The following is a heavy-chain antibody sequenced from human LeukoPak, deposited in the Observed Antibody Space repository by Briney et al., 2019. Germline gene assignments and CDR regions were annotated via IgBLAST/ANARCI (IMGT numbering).Heavy chain of an antibody. CDR1: GYSISSGYY. V-gene: IGHV4-38-2*02. D-gene: IGHD3-10*01. CDR3: AREVSLVRGVSHLGPNYYYYYYMDV. CDR2: IYHSGST. J-gene: IGHJ6*03. Sequence: SETLSLTCTVSGYSISSGYYWGWIRQPPGKGLEWIGSIYHSGSTYYNPSLKSRVTMSVDTSKNQFSLKLSSVTAANTAVYYCAREVSLVRGVSHLGPNYYYYYYMDVWGKGTTVTISS.